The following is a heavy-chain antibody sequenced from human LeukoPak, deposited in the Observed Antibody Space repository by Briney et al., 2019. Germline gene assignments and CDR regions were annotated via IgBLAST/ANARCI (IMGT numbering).Heavy chain of an antibody. V-gene: IGHV3-33*01. Sequence: GGSLRLPCAASGFTFSSYGMHWVRQAPGKGLEWVAVIWYDGSNKYYADSVKGRFTISRDNSKNTLYLQMNSLRAEDTAVYYCARDKSPYDSSGYMGYWGQGTLVTVSS. J-gene: IGHJ4*02. CDR3: ARDKSPYDSSGYMGY. CDR2: IWYDGSNK. CDR1: GFTFSSYG. D-gene: IGHD3-22*01.